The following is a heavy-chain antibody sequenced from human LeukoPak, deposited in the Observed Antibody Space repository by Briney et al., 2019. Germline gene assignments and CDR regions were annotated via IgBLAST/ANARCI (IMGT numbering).Heavy chain of an antibody. CDR1: GYSISSGYY. J-gene: IGHJ6*03. CDR3: ASIAAAGPNYYYYYMDV. D-gene: IGHD6-13*01. CDR2: IYHSGST. V-gene: IGHV4-38-2*02. Sequence: KTSETLSLTCTVSGYSISSGYYWGWIRQPPGKGLEWIGSIYHSGSTNYNPSLKSRVTISVDTSKNQFSLKLSSVTAADTAVYYCASIAAAGPNYYYYYMDVWGKGTTVTVSS.